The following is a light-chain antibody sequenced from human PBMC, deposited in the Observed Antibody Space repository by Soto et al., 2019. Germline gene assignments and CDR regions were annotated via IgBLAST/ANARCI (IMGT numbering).Light chain of an antibody. CDR1: RSVSSY. J-gene: IGKJ4*01. Sequence: EVVLTQSPATLSLSPGERATLSCRASRSVSSYLAWYQQKPGQAPRLLIYDASNRATGIPGRFSDSGSGTDFTLTISSLEPEDFAVYYCQQRGSWPLTFGGGTKVEIK. CDR3: QQRGSWPLT. V-gene: IGKV3-11*01. CDR2: DAS.